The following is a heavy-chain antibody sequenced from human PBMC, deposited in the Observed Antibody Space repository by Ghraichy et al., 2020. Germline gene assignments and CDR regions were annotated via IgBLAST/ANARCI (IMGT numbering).Heavy chain of an antibody. D-gene: IGHD6-13*01. CDR3: AKPLQQQLKYYYGMDV. J-gene: IGHJ6*02. CDR2: ISGSGGST. Sequence: GGSLRLSCAASGFTFSSYAMSWVRQAPGKGLEWVSAISGSGGSTYYADSVKGRFTISRDNSKNTLYLQMNSLRAEDTAVYYCAKPLQQQLKYYYGMDVWGQGTTVTVSS. CDR1: GFTFSSYA. V-gene: IGHV3-23*01.